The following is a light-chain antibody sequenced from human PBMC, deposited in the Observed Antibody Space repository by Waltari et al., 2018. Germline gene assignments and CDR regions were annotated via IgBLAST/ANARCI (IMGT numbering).Light chain of an antibody. CDR3: AAWDDTLNGLV. V-gene: IGLV1-44*01. Sequence: QSVMTQPPSAPGTTGQGVVISCSGGGSTIRTYSVNWYKQPPRTAPKVLIYRNTQRASGVPGRFAGSKSGTSPSLAISGLQSEDEANYYCAAWDDTLNGLVFGGGTKVTVL. CDR2: RNT. CDR1: GSTIRTYS. J-gene: IGLJ2*01.